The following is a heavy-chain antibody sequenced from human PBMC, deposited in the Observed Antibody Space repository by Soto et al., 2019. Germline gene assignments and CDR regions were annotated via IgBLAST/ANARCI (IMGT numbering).Heavy chain of an antibody. V-gene: IGHV3-53*01. Sequence: EVQLVESGGGLIQPGGSLRVSCAASEFTVSSNYMTWVRQAPGKGLEWVSVIDTAGRANYAESVKGRFTNTRDNSKNPLYPQMNSLRVEDTAVYYCARGATYYDFWSGHYTSYTYYGMDVWGQGTTVTVS. CDR1: EFTVSSNY. CDR2: IDTAGRA. CDR3: ARGATYYDFWSGHYTSYTYYGMDV. D-gene: IGHD3-3*01. J-gene: IGHJ6*02.